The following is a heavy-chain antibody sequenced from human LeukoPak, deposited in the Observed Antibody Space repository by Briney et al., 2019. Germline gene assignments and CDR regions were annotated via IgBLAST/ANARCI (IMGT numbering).Heavy chain of an antibody. CDR3: ARTARGYSYGYYYYGMDV. Sequence: GGSLRLSCAASGFTVSSNYMSWVRQAPGKGLEWVSYISSSGSTIYYADSVKGRFTISRDNAKNSLYLQMNSLRAEETAVYYCARTARGYSYGYYYYGMDVWGQGTTVTVSS. CDR2: ISSSGSTI. CDR1: GFTVSSNY. J-gene: IGHJ6*02. V-gene: IGHV3-11*01. D-gene: IGHD5-18*01.